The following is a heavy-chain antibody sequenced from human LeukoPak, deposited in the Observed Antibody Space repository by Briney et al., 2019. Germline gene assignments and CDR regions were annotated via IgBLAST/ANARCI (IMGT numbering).Heavy chain of an antibody. CDR1: GFTFSDYY. D-gene: IGHD3-22*01. Sequence: PGGSLRLSCAASGFTFSDYYMSWIRQAPGKGLEWVSYISSSGSTIYYADSVKGRFTISRDNAKNSLYLQMNSLRAEDTAVYYCARDLSLSITMIVVVPDAFDIWGQGTMVTVSS. J-gene: IGHJ3*02. V-gene: IGHV3-11*01. CDR3: ARDLSLSITMIVVVPDAFDI. CDR2: ISSSGSTI.